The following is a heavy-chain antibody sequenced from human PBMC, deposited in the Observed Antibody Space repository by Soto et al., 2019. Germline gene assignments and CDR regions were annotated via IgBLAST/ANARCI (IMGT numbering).Heavy chain of an antibody. D-gene: IGHD2-2*01. CDR2: ISSNGGST. V-gene: IGHV3-64D*08. Sequence: PGGSLRLSCSASGFTFSSYAMHWVRQAPGKGLEYVSAISSNGGSTYYADSVKGRFTISRDNSKNTLYLQMISLRAEDTAVYYCVKGTDIVVVPAAYTYYYYYGMDVWGQGTTVTVSS. CDR1: GFTFSSYA. J-gene: IGHJ6*02. CDR3: VKGTDIVVVPAAYTYYYYYGMDV.